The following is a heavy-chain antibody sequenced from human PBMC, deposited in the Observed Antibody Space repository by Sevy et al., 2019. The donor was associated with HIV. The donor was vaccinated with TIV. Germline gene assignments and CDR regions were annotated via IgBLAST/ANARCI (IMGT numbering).Heavy chain of an antibody. CDR3: AREDFWSGFDY. Sequence: GGSLRLSCAASGFTFSTYTMNWVRQAPGKGLEWVSSISSSSYIYYADSVKGRFTISRDNAKNSLYLQMNSLRAEDTAVYYCAREDFWSGFDYWGQGTLVTVSS. J-gene: IGHJ4*02. CDR2: ISSSSYI. D-gene: IGHD3-3*01. CDR1: GFTFSTYT. V-gene: IGHV3-21*01.